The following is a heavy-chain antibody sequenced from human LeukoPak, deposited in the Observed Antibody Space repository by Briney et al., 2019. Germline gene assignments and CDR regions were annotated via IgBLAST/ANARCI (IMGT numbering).Heavy chain of an antibody. CDR3: AKLHNLNCDY. Sequence: GGSLRLSCAASGFTFTNYAMSWVRQAPGKGLEWVSGISGGGGSTCYADSVKGRFTISKDNSKNTLYLQMNSLRAEDTAVYYCAKLHNLNCDYWGLGTLVTVSS. CDR2: ISGGGGST. D-gene: IGHD1-14*01. V-gene: IGHV3-23*01. CDR1: GFTFTNYA. J-gene: IGHJ4*02.